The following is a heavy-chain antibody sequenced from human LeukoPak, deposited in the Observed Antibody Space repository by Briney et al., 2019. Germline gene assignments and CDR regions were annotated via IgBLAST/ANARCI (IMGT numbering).Heavy chain of an antibody. J-gene: IGHJ4*02. CDR3: ARGVTSIDY. CDR1: GFTFSSYA. Sequence: GGSLRLSCAASGFTFSSYAMSWVRQAPGKGLEWVSVISGSGGSTYYADSVKGRFTISRDNSKNSLYLQVNSLRAEDTAVYYCARGVTSIDYWGQGTLVTVSS. D-gene: IGHD4-17*01. V-gene: IGHV3-23*01. CDR2: ISGSGGST.